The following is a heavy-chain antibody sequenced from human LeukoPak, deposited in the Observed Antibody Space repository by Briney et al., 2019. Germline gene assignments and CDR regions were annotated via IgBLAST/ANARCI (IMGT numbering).Heavy chain of an antibody. Sequence: GGSLRLSCAASGFTFSSYWMSWVRQAPGKGLEWVANIKQDGSEKYYMDSVKGRFTISRDNAKNSLYLQMNSLRAEDTAVYYCARAGVGATPHHLFDYWGQGTLVTVSS. CDR1: GFTFSSYW. D-gene: IGHD1-26*01. CDR3: ARAGVGATPHHLFDY. J-gene: IGHJ4*02. V-gene: IGHV3-7*01. CDR2: IKQDGSEK.